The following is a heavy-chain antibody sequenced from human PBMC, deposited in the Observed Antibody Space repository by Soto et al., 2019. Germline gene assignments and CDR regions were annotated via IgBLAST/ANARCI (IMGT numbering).Heavy chain of an antibody. D-gene: IGHD4-17*01. CDR2: IGGSGVIT. V-gene: IGHV3-23*01. CDR1: GFSFSSFA. CDR3: AKDPNGDYVGAFDS. J-gene: IGHJ4*02. Sequence: EVQLLESGGGLVQPGGSLRLSCRASGFSFSSFAMTWVRQAPGKGLEWVSSIGGSGVITYYADSVKGRFTISRDNSRNTLFLHMNSLRADDTAVYQCAKDPNGDYVGAFDSWGQGTLVTVSS.